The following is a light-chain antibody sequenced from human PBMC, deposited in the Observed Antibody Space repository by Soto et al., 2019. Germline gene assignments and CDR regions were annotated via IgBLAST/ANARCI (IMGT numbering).Light chain of an antibody. V-gene: IGKV3-20*01. CDR3: QQYATSPST. CDR1: QSVRSGY. J-gene: IGKJ2*01. CDR2: GAS. Sequence: DIVLEQSPGTLSLSPGESATLSCRASQSVRSGYLAWYQQKPGQAPRLLIYGASSRASGIRDSFSGSGSGTDFTLTISRLEPEDFALYYCQQYATSPSTFGQGTKLEIK.